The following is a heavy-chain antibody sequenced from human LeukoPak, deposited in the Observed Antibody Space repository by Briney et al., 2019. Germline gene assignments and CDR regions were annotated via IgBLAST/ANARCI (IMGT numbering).Heavy chain of an antibody. D-gene: IGHD6-13*01. J-gene: IGHJ5*02. Sequence: PSETLSLTCTVSGDSISSNYWSWIRQPAGKGLEWTARIHPSGSTDYNPSLESRVTISVDTSKNQFSLKLTSVTAADTAVYYCARDRGGSSWYNWFDAWGQGTLVTVSS. CDR3: ARDRGGSSWYNWFDA. V-gene: IGHV4-4*07. CDR2: IHPSGST. CDR1: GDSISSNY.